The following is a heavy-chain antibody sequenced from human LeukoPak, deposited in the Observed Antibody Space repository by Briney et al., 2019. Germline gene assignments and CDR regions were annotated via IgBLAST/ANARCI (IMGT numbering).Heavy chain of an antibody. V-gene: IGHV1-3*01. CDR3: ARPGCGGHSFSDSYFPY. CDR1: GYTFTSYA. Sequence: ASVKVSCKASGYTFTSYAMHWVRQAPGQRLEWMGWINAGNGNTKYSQKFQGRVTITRDTSASTAYMELSSLRSEDTAVYYCARPGCGGHSFSDSYFPYGAQGPL. CDR2: INAGNGNT. J-gene: IGHJ4*02. D-gene: IGHD2-21*02.